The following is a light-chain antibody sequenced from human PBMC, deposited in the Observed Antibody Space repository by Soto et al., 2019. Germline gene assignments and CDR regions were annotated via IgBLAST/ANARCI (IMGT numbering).Light chain of an antibody. V-gene: IGLV1-40*01. CDR3: QSYDSSLSGSV. J-gene: IGLJ3*02. Sequence: QSVLTQPPSVSGAPGQRVTISCTGSSSNIGAGYDVHWYQQLPGTAPKLLIYGNSNRPSGVPDRFSGSKSGISASLAITGLQAEDEAEYYCQSYDSSLSGSVFGGGTKLTFL. CDR1: SSNIGAGYD. CDR2: GNS.